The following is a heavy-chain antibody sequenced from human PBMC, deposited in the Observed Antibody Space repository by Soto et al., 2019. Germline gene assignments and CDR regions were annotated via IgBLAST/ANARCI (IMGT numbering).Heavy chain of an antibody. J-gene: IGHJ3*02. V-gene: IGHV2-5*02. CDR1: GFSLSTGGVG. D-gene: IGHD3-10*01. CDR2: IYWDDDK. CDR3: ARPRKTSGRGCAFDI. Sequence: QITLKESGPTLVKPTQTLTLTCTFSGFSLSTGGVGVGWIRQPPGKALEWLALIYWDDDKRYSPSLKSRLTITKDTSKNQVVLTMTNMDPVDTATYYCARPRKTSGRGCAFDIWGQGTMVTVSS.